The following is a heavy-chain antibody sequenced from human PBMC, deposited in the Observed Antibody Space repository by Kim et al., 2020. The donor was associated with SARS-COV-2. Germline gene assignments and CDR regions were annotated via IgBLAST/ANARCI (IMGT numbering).Heavy chain of an antibody. Sequence: SETLSLTCTVSGGSISSSSYYWGWIRQPPGKGLEWIGSIYYSGSTYYNPSLKSRVTISVDTSKNQFSLKLSSVTAADTAVYYCARLGSSVVRGVSIDYWGQGTLVTVSS. V-gene: IGHV4-39*01. CDR2: IYYSGST. CDR3: ARLGSSVVRGVSIDY. J-gene: IGHJ4*02. CDR1: GGSISSSSYY. D-gene: IGHD3-10*01.